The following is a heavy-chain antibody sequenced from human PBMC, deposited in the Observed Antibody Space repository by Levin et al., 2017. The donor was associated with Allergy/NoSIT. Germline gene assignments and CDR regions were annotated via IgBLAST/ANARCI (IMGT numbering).Heavy chain of an antibody. J-gene: IGHJ4*01. CDR2: ISWNSGDI. V-gene: IGHV3-9*01. CDR3: TRGQGLTT. D-gene: IGHD4-17*01. CDR1: GFTFTNYA. Sequence: LSLTCAASGFTFTNYAMHWVRPAPGKGLQWVSGISWNSGDIAYAESVKGRFTISRDNAKNSLFLQMNSLRPGDTALYYCTRGQGLTTWGQGTLVTVSS.